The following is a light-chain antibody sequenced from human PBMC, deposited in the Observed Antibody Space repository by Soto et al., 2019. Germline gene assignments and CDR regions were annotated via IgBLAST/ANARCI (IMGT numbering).Light chain of an antibody. V-gene: IGLV1-44*01. CDR2: SNN. J-gene: IGLJ2*01. CDR3: AAWDDRLTGHVV. CDR1: SFNIGSNS. Sequence: QSVLTQPPSASGTPGQRVTISCSGSSFNIGSNSVNWYQQLPGAAPKLLIYSNNQRPSGVPDRVSGSKSGTSASLAISGLQSEDEADYYCAAWDDRLTGHVVFGGGTKLTVL.